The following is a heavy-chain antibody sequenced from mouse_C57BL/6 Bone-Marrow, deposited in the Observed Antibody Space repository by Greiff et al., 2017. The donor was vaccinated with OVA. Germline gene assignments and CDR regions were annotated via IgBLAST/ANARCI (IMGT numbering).Heavy chain of an antibody. CDR3: ARLNYSKGDFDY. CDR1: GYSFTNYL. V-gene: IGHV1-54*01. CDR2: INPGSGGT. Sequence: QVQLQQSGAELVRPGTSVKVSCKASGYSFTNYLIEWVKQRPGQGLEWIGVINPGSGGTNYNEKFKGKATLTADKSSSTAYMQLSSLTSEDSAVYFCARLNYSKGDFDYWGQGTTLTVSS. J-gene: IGHJ2*01. D-gene: IGHD2-5*01.